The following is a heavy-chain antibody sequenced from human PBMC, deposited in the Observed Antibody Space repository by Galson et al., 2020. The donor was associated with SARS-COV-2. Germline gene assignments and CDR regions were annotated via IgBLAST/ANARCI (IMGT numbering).Heavy chain of an antibody. D-gene: IGHD3-16*01. J-gene: IGHJ5*02. V-gene: IGHV4-61*02. CDR2: IYTSGST. CDR3: AREGKGSYYDYIWGFSA. CDR1: GGSISSGSYY. Sequence: SETLSLTCTVSGGSISSGSYYWSWIRQPAGKGLEWIGRIYTSGSTNYNPSLKSRVTISVDTSKNQFSLKLSSVTAADTAVYYCAREGKGSYYDYIWGFSAWGQGTLVTVSS.